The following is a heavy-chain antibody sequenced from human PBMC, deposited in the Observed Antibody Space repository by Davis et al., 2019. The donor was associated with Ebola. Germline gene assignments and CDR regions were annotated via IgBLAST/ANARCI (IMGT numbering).Heavy chain of an antibody. V-gene: IGHV4-59*12. Sequence: SETLSLTCTVSGGSISSYYWSCIRQPPGKGLEWIGYIYYSGSTNYNPSLKSRVTISVDTSKNQFSLKLSSVTAADTAVYYCARDEWLVRGNFDYWGQGTLVTVSS. CDR1: GGSISSYY. CDR2: IYYSGST. J-gene: IGHJ4*02. CDR3: ARDEWLVRGNFDY. D-gene: IGHD6-19*01.